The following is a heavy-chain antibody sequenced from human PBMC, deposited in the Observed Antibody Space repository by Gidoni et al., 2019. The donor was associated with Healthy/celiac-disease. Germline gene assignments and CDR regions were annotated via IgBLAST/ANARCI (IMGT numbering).Heavy chain of an antibody. J-gene: IGHJ4*02. Sequence: QVQLVQSGAEVKKPGASVKVSCKASGYPFTSYYMHWVRQAPGQGLEWMGIINPSGGSTSYAQKFQGRVTMTRDTSTSTVYMELSSLRSEDTAVYYCARTVTTGYYFDYWGQGTLVTVSS. CDR2: INPSGGST. CDR1: GYPFTSYY. D-gene: IGHD4-17*01. V-gene: IGHV1-46*01. CDR3: ARTVTTGYYFDY.